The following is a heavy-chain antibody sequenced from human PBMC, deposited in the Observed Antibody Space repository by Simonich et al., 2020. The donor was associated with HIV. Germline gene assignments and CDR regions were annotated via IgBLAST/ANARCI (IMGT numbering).Heavy chain of an antibody. D-gene: IGHD3-16*01. J-gene: IGHJ4*02. Sequence: QVQLVQSGAEVKKPGASVKVSCKASGYRFTGSYMHWVRQAPGQGLEWMGRINPNIGDTNAAQKFQGRVTMTRDTSISTAYMELSGLRSDDTAVYYCASGMMGFDYWGQGTLVTVSS. V-gene: IGHV1-2*06. CDR2: INPNIGDT. CDR1: GYRFTGSY. CDR3: ASGMMGFDY.